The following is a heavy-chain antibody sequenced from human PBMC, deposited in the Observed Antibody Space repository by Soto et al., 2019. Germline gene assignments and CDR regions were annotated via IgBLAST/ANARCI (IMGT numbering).Heavy chain of an antibody. V-gene: IGHV2-5*02. CDR2: IYWDDDK. CDR3: ARTDIVVVVAAFDY. Sequence: SGPTLVKPTQTLTLTCTFSGFSLSTSGVGVGWIRQPPGKALEWLALIYWDDDKRYSPSLKSRLTITKDTSKNQVVLTMTNMDPVETATYYCARTDIVVVVAAFDYWGQGTLVTVSS. D-gene: IGHD2-15*01. CDR1: GFSLSTSGVG. J-gene: IGHJ4*02.